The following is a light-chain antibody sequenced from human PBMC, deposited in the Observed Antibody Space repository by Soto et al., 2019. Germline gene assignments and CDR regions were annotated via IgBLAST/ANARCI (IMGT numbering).Light chain of an antibody. CDR3: SSYTTSNTRQIV. CDR2: DVS. Sequence: QSVLTQPASVSGSPGQSITISCTGTSSDVGDYNYVSWCQQHPGKAPICMIYDVSNRPSGVSNLFSGSKSGNTASLTISGLQAEDEDDYYCSSYTTSNTRQIVFGTGTKVTVL. V-gene: IGLV2-14*01. CDR1: SSDVGDYNY. J-gene: IGLJ1*01.